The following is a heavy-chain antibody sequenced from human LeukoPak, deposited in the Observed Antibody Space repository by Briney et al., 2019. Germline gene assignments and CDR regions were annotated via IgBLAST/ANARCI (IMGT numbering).Heavy chain of an antibody. CDR3: ARASVSEYYDYVWGSYPLYYFDY. V-gene: IGHV1-2*02. J-gene: IGHJ4*02. CDR1: GYTFTGYY. CDR2: INPNSGGT. Sequence: ASVKVSCKASGYTFTGYYMHWVRQAPGQGLEWMGWINPNSGGTNYAQKFQGRVTMTRDTSISTAYMELSRLRSDDTAVYYCARASVSEYYDYVWGSYPLYYFDYWGQGTLVTVSS. D-gene: IGHD3-16*02.